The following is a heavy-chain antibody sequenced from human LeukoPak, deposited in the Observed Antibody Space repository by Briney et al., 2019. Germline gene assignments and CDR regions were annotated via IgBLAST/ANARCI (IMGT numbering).Heavy chain of an antibody. D-gene: IGHD3-10*01. J-gene: IGHJ6*04. Sequence: PGGSLRLSCAASGFTFSSYEMNWVRQAPGKGLEGVSYISSSGSTIYYADSVKGRFTISRDNAKNSLYLQMNSLRAEDTAVYYCARERADSEDYYYGMDVWGKGTTVTVSS. CDR3: ARERADSEDYYYGMDV. V-gene: IGHV3-48*03. CDR2: ISSSGSTI. CDR1: GFTFSSYE.